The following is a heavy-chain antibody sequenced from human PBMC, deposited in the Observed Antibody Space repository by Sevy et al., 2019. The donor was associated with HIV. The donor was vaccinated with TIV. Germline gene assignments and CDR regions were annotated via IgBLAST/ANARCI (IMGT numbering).Heavy chain of an antibody. CDR1: GFTFSSYS. Sequence: GGSLRLSCAASGFTFSSYSMNWVRQAPGKGLEWVSSISSSSSYIYYADSVKGRFTISRDNAKNSLYLQMNSLRAEDTAVYYCASGVYCSGGSCYSARNYYYGMDVWGQGTTVTVSS. CDR2: ISSSSSYI. CDR3: ASGVYCSGGSCYSARNYYYGMDV. J-gene: IGHJ6*02. V-gene: IGHV3-21*01. D-gene: IGHD2-15*01.